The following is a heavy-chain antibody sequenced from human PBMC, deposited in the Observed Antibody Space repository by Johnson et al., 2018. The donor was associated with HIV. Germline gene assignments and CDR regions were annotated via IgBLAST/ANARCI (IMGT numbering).Heavy chain of an antibody. CDR1: GFTVSSNY. J-gene: IGHJ3*02. CDR2: IYSGGRT. Sequence: VQLVESGGGLVQPGGSLRLSCAASGFTVSSNYMSWVRQAPGKGLEWVSLIYSGGRTYYADSVKGRFTISRENGKNSLYLQMNSLRAEDTAVYYCARDPGPQWELEATDAFDIWGQGTMVAVSS. V-gene: IGHV3-66*01. CDR3: ARDPGPQWELEATDAFDI. D-gene: IGHD1-26*01.